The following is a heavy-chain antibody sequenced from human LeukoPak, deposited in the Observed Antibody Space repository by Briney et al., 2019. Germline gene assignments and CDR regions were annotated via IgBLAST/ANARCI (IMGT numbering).Heavy chain of an antibody. CDR3: ARAEAAAGDFDY. CDR1: GGSISSYY. CDR2: IYYSGST. Sequence: SETLSLTCTVSGGSISSYYWSWMRQPPGKGLEWIGYIYYSGSTNYNPSLKSRVTISVDTSKNQFSLKLSSVTAADTAVYYCARAEAAAGDFDYWGQGTLVTVSS. D-gene: IGHD6-13*01. V-gene: IGHV4-59*01. J-gene: IGHJ4*02.